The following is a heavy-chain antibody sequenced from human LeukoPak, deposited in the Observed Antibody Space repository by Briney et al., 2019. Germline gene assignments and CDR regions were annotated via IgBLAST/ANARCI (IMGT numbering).Heavy chain of an antibody. CDR2: INSDGSST. J-gene: IGHJ6*03. Sequence: GGSLRLSCAASGFTFSSYWMHWVRQAPGKGLVWVSRINSDGSSTSYADSVKGRFTISRDNAKNALYLQMNSLRAEDTAVYYCARAVRWELLYYYYYMDVWGKGTTVTVSS. D-gene: IGHD1-26*01. CDR1: GFTFSSYW. CDR3: ARAVRWELLYYYYYMDV. V-gene: IGHV3-74*01.